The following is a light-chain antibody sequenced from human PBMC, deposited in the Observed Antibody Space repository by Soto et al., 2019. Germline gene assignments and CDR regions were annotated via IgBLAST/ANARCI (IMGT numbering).Light chain of an antibody. CDR3: QQANSFPIT. J-gene: IGKJ5*01. CDR2: AAS. CDR1: QGIGSW. Sequence: DIQMTQSPSSVSASVGDRVTVTCRASQGIGSWLAWYQKKPGKAPILLIYAASSLQSGVPSRFSGSGSGTDFTLTISSLQPEDCAIYFCQQANSFPITFGQGGRLEI. V-gene: IGKV1-12*01.